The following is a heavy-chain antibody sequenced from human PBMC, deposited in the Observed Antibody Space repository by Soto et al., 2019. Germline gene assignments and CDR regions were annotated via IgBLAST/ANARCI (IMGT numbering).Heavy chain of an antibody. Sequence: SETLSLTCTVSGGSISSSSYYYWGWIRQPPGKGLEWIVTISNSGSTYYNPSLKSRDTTSVDTSKNHYTLNLSSVTAADTAVYYCARGRFLEWTYAQNWFDPWGQGTLVTVSS. D-gene: IGHD3-3*01. CDR2: ISNSGST. J-gene: IGHJ5*02. CDR1: GGSISSSSYY. CDR3: ARGRFLEWTYAQNWFDP. V-gene: IGHV4-39*02.